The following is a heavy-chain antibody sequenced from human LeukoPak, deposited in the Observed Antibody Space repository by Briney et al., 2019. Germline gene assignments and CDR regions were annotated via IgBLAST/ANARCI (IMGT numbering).Heavy chain of an antibody. CDR2: IYYSGST. V-gene: IGHV4-59*11. J-gene: IGHJ4*02. D-gene: IGHD3-16*01. Sequence: SETLSLTCTVSGGSISSHYWSWIRQPPGKGLEWIGYIYYSGSTNYNPSLKSRVTISVDTSKNQFSLKLSSVTAADTAVYYCARETNLMMRPYSDYWGQGTLVTVSS. CDR1: GGSISSHY. CDR3: ARETNLMMRPYSDY.